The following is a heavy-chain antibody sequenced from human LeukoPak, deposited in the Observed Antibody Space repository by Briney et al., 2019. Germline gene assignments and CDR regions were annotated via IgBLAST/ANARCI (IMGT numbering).Heavy chain of an antibody. V-gene: IGHV3-23*01. CDR3: AGYGDYGAFDI. CDR2: ISDSGIST. Sequence: GSLRLSCAASGFTFSSYAMSWVRQAPGKGLEWVSTISDSGISTYNADSVKGHFTISRDNSQNTLYLQMNSLRAEDTAVYYCAGYGDYGAFDIWGQGTMVTVSS. D-gene: IGHD4-17*01. CDR1: GFTFSSYA. J-gene: IGHJ3*02.